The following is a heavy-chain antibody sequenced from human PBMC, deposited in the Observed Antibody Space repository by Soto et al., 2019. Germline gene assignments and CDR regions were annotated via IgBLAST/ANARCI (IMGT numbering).Heavy chain of an antibody. CDR3: ARYYYDSSGYYYGWFDP. CDR1: GDSISTYY. D-gene: IGHD3-22*01. Sequence: SETLSLTCAVSGDSISTYYWSWIRQPPGKGLEWIAYIYYTGNTYYKPSLKSRVTISMDTSKNQFSLKLSSVTAADTAVYYCARYYYDSSGYYYGWFDPWGQGTLVTVSS. V-gene: IGHV4-59*01. J-gene: IGHJ5*02. CDR2: IYYTGNT.